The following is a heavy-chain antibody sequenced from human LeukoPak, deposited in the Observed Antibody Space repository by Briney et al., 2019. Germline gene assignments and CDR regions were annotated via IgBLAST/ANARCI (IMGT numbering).Heavy chain of an antibody. Sequence: GGTLRLSRAASGFTFNTYGMSWVRQAPGKGLEWVSGISGSGGATYYADSVKGRFTVSRDDPHNTLYLQMNSVRAEDTAVYYCAELGITMIGGVWGKGTTVTISS. V-gene: IGHV3-23*01. CDR2: ISGSGGAT. CDR1: GFTFNTYG. J-gene: IGHJ6*04. CDR3: AELGITMIGGV. D-gene: IGHD3-10*02.